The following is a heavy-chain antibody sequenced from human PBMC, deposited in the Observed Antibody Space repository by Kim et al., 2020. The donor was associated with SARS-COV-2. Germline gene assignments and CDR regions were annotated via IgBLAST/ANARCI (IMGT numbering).Heavy chain of an antibody. V-gene: IGHV1-69*01. J-gene: IGHJ4*02. D-gene: IGHD2-21*02. CDR3: ARAEDCGGDCYNPFDY. Sequence: KFQGRVTITADESTSTAYMELSSLRSEDTAVYYCARAEDCGGDCYNPFDYWGQGTLVTVSS.